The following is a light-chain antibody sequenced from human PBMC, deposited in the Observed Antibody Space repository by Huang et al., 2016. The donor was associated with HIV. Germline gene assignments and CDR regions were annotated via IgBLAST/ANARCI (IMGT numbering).Light chain of an antibody. CDR2: GAS. CDR1: QSVSRN. Sequence: EIVMPQSPATLSGSPGERATLSCRASQSVSRNLAWYQQKPGQAPRLLIYGASTRATGIPARFSGSGSGTEFTLTISSLQSEDFAVYYCQQYNNWPLTFGQGTKLEIK. V-gene: IGKV3-15*01. J-gene: IGKJ2*01. CDR3: QQYNNWPLT.